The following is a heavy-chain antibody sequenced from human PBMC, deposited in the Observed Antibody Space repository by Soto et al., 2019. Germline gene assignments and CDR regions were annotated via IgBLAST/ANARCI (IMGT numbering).Heavy chain of an antibody. CDR1: GGSISSYY. CDR2: IYYSGST. J-gene: IGHJ6*02. CDR3: ARAFLKGGMDV. V-gene: IGHV4-59*01. Sequence: QVQLQESGPGLVKPSETLSLTCTVSGGSISSYYWSWIRQPPEKGLEWIGYIYYSGSTNYNPSLKSRVTISVDTSKNQFSLKLSSVTAADTAVYYCARAFLKGGMDVWGQGTTVTVSS.